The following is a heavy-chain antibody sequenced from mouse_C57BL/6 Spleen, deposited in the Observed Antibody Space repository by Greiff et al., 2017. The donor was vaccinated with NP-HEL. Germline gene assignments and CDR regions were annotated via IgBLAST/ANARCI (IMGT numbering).Heavy chain of an antibody. CDR1: GFTFSDYY. J-gene: IGHJ4*01. V-gene: IGHV5-16*01. CDR2: INYDGSST. CDR3: AREDYGSSYAMDY. Sequence: EVKLMESEGGLVQPGSSMKLSCTASGFTFSDYYMAWVRQVPEKGLEWVANINYDGSSTYYLDSLKSRFIISRDNAKNILYLQMSSLKSEDTATYYCAREDYGSSYAMDYWGQGTSVTVSS. D-gene: IGHD1-1*01.